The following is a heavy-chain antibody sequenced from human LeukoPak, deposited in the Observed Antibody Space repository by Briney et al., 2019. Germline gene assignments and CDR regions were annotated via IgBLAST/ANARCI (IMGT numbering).Heavy chain of an antibody. CDR1: GGSISSYY. CDR3: ARFIAVAGYFDY. Sequence: SETLSLTCTVSGGSISSYYWSWMRQPPGKGLEWIGYIYYSGSTNYNPSLKNRVTISVDTSKNQFSLKLSSVTAADTAVYYCARFIAVAGYFDYWGQGTLVTVSS. CDR2: IYYSGST. D-gene: IGHD6-19*01. V-gene: IGHV4-59*01. J-gene: IGHJ4*02.